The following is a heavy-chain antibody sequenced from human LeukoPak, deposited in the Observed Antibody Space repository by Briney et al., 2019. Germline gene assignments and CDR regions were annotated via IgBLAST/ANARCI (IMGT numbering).Heavy chain of an antibody. CDR3: ARSPYFDWYYYYYMDV. V-gene: IGHV4-59*01. CDR1: GGSFSDYW. D-gene: IGHD3-9*01. Sequence: MTSETLSLTCAVYGGSFSDYWWTWIRQSPGKGLEWIGYIYYSGSTNYNPSLKSRVTISVDTSKNQFSLKLSSVTAADTAVYYCARSPYFDWYYYYYMDVWGKGTTVTISS. J-gene: IGHJ6*03. CDR2: IYYSGST.